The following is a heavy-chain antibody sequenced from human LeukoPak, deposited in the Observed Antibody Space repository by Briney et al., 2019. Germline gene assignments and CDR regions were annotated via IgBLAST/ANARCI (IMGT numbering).Heavy chain of an antibody. J-gene: IGHJ1*01. CDR2: IYHDGST. D-gene: IGHD7-27*01. CDR3: WGNPSFCICL. CDR1: GDSITNGYW. V-gene: IGHV4-4*02. Sequence: SETLSLTCVVSGDSITNGYWWSWVRQPPGKGLEWIGEIYHDGSTNYNPSLKSRVTISVDTSKNQLSLRLTSVTAADTAMYYWWGNPSFCICLWGQGTLVTVSS.